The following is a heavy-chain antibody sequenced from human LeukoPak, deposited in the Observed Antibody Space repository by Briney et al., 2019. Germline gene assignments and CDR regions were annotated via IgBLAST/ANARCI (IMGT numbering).Heavy chain of an antibody. CDR3: ARQAYGDYDAFDY. CDR2: IYPGDSDT. CDR1: GYSFTSYW. V-gene: IGHV5-51*01. J-gene: IGHJ4*02. D-gene: IGHD4-17*01. Sequence: GESLKISCKCSGYSFTSYWIGWVRQMPGKGLEWMVIIYPGDSDTRYSPSFQGQVTISADKSISTAYLQWSSLKASDTAMYYCARQAYGDYDAFDYWGQGTLVTVSS.